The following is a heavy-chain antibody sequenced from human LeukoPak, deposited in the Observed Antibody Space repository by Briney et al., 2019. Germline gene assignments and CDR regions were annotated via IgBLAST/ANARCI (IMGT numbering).Heavy chain of an antibody. J-gene: IGHJ3*02. V-gene: IGHV3-20*04. D-gene: IGHD6-13*01. Sequence: GGSLRLSCAASGFTFDDYGMDWVRQSPGRGLEWVSAINWNGGSTGYADPVQGRFTISRDNAKNSLYLQMNSLRAEDTALYYCARVLDTGTARAFDIWGQGTMVTVSS. CDR1: GFTFDDYG. CDR2: INWNGGST. CDR3: ARVLDTGTARAFDI.